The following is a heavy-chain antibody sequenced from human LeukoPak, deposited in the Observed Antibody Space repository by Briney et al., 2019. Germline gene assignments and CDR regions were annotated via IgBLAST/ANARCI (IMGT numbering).Heavy chain of an antibody. V-gene: IGHV1-8*03. D-gene: IGHD3-10*01. Sequence: ASVTVSCKGSGYTFTTYDNTWVRQAAGQGLEWMGWMSPNSGNTGYAQKFQGRLTITRNTSISTAYMELSSLRSEDTAVYYCARGGDPALDYWGQGTLVTVSS. CDR2: MSPNSGNT. CDR1: GYTFTTYD. CDR3: ARGGDPALDY. J-gene: IGHJ4*02.